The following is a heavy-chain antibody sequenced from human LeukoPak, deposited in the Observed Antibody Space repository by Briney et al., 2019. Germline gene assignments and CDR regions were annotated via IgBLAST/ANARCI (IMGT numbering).Heavy chain of an antibody. J-gene: IGHJ6*02. Sequence: ASVKVSCKASGYTFTSYDINWVRPATGQGLEWMGWMNPNSGNTGYAQKFQGRVTMTRNTSIGTAYMELSSLRSEDTAVYYCARSDKTTLYYYYGMDVWGQGTTVTVSS. CDR1: GYTFTSYD. CDR2: MNPNSGNT. D-gene: IGHD4-17*01. V-gene: IGHV1-8*01. CDR3: ARSDKTTLYYYYGMDV.